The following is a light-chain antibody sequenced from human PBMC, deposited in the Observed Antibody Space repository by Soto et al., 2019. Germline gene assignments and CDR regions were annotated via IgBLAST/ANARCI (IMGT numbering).Light chain of an antibody. J-gene: IGKJ5*01. CDR2: DAS. CDR1: QSVSSY. CDR3: QQRSNWPPIT. V-gene: IGKV3-11*01. Sequence: EIVLTQSPATLSLSAGERATLSCRTSQSVSSYLACYQQKPGQAPRLLIYDASTRAAGIPARFSGSGSGTDFTLTISSLEPEDFAVYYCQQRSNWPPITFGQGTRLENK.